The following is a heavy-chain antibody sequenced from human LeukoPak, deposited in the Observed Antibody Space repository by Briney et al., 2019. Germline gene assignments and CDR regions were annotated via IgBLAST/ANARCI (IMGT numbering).Heavy chain of an antibody. CDR1: GRSINGYF. J-gene: IGHJ5*02. D-gene: IGHD4-17*01. V-gene: IGHV4-59*01. Sequence: NPSETLSLTRTVSGRSINGYFSTWIRQPPGKGLEWIGYISDSGSTNYNPSLKSRVTLSVDSSNTEFSLRLNSVTAADTAVYYCARVFRGAVTSNWFDPWGQGTPVTVSS. CDR3: ARVFRGAVTSNWFDP. CDR2: ISDSGST.